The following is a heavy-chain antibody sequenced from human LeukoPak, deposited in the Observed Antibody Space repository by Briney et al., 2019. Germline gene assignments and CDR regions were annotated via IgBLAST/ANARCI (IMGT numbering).Heavy chain of an antibody. CDR3: ARTYYDSSGYFRIYYFDY. V-gene: IGHV4-4*07. CDR1: GGSISSYY. J-gene: IGHJ4*02. D-gene: IGHD3-22*01. CDR2: IYTSGST. Sequence: SETLSLTCTVSGGSISSYYWSWIRQPAGKGLEWIGRIYTSGSTNYNPSLKSRVTMSVDTSKNQFSLKLSSVTAADTAVYYCARTYYDSSGYFRIYYFDYWGQATLVTVSS.